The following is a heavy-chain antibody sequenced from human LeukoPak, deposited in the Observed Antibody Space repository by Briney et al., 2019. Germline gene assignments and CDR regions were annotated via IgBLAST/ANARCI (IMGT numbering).Heavy chain of an antibody. CDR1: GGTFSSYA. D-gene: IGHD5-18*01. CDR3: ASPNSGYSYGDDAFDI. Sequence: SVKVSCKASGGTFSSYAISLLRQAPGQGLEWMGGVIPIFATANFAQKFQGRVTITADESTSTAYMELSSLRSEDTAVYYCASPNSGYSYGDDAFDIWGQGTMVTVSS. V-gene: IGHV1-69*13. J-gene: IGHJ3*02. CDR2: VIPIFATA.